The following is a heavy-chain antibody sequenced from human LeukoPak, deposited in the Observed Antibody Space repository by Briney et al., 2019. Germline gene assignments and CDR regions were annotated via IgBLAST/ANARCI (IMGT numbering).Heavy chain of an antibody. CDR1: GFTFSSYA. CDR3: ARDSGYAYSIDY. Sequence: GGSLRLSCAASGFTFSSYAMSWVRQAPGKGLEWVSAISGSGGSTYYADSVKGRFTISRDNSKNTLYLQMNSLRAEDTAVYYCARDSGYAYSIDYWGQGTLVTVSS. V-gene: IGHV3-23*01. D-gene: IGHD5-12*01. J-gene: IGHJ4*02. CDR2: ISGSGGST.